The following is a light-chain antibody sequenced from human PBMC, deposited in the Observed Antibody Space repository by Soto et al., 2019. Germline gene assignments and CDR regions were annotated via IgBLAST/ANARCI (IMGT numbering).Light chain of an antibody. CDR3: VSNAGTQEV. V-gene: IGLV2-8*01. J-gene: IGLJ2*01. CDR2: EVT. CDR1: SSDVGGYNY. Sequence: QSALTQPPSASGSPGQSVTISCTGTSSDVGGYNYVSWFQQYPGKAPKLLIYEVTKRPSGVPDRFSGSKSGNTASLTVSGLQAEDEADYYGVSNAGTQEVFGGGTKLTVL.